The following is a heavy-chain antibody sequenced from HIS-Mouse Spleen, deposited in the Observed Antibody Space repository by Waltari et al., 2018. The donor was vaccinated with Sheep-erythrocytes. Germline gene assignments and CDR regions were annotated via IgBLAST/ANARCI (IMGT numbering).Heavy chain of an antibody. V-gene: IGHV5-51*03. Sequence: EVQLVQSGAEVKKPGESLKISCKGSGYSFTSYWIGWVRQMPGKGLEWMGIIYPGDSETRYSPSFQGQVTISADKSISTAYLQWSSLKASDTAMYYCARRTYYDFWSGYYTDAFDIWGQGTMVTVSS. CDR1: GYSFTSYW. D-gene: IGHD3-3*01. CDR3: ARRTYYDFWSGYYTDAFDI. J-gene: IGHJ3*02. CDR2: IYPGDSET.